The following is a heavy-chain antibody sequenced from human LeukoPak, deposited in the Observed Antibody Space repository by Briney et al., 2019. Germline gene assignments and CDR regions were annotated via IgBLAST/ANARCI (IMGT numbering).Heavy chain of an antibody. Sequence: GESLKISCQGSGYSFSSSWIAWVRQRPGKGLEWVGIMYPGDSDIRYSPSFEGQVTIAADKSLNTASLQWNSLKASDTALYYCARRPAKLGGGLDSWGQGTLVTVSS. CDR2: MYPGDSDI. J-gene: IGHJ5*01. V-gene: IGHV5-51*01. CDR3: ARRPAKLGGGLDS. D-gene: IGHD7-27*01. CDR1: GYSFSSSW.